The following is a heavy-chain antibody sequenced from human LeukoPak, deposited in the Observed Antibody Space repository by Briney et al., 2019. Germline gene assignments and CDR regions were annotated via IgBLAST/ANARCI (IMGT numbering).Heavy chain of an antibody. CDR1: GFTFSGYG. CDR2: IRYDGSNK. CDR3: AKDRSLYYGMDV. J-gene: IGHJ6*02. V-gene: IGHV3-30*02. Sequence: GGSLRPSCAASGFTFSGYGMHWVRQAPGKGLEWVAFIRYDGSNKYYADSVKGRFTISRDNSKNTLYLQMNSLRAEDTAVYYCAKDRSLYYGMDVWGQGTTVTVSS.